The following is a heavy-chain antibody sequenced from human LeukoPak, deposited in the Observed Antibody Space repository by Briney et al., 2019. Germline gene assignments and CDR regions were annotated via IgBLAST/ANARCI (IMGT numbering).Heavy chain of an antibody. V-gene: IGHV1-8*03. J-gene: IGHJ6*03. CDR3: ARRAVDNSYYYYMDV. D-gene: IGHD6-19*01. Sequence: ASVKVSCKASGYTFTSYDINWVRQVTGQGLEWMGWMNPKSGNTGYAQKFQGRVTITRNTSVSTAYMEVSSLRYEDTAVYYCARRAVDNSYYYYMDVWGKGTTVTVSS. CDR1: GYTFTSYD. CDR2: MNPKSGNT.